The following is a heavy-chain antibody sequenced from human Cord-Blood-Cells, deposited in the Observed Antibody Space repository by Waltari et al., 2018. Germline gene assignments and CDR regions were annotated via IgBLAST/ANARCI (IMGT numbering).Heavy chain of an antibody. J-gene: IGHJ4*02. V-gene: IGHV4-39*01. Sequence: QLQLQESGPGLVKPSATLSLTCTVSGGSISSSSYSWGWIRQPPGKGLEWIGSIYYRGSTYYNPSLKSRFTISVDTSKNQFSLKLSSVTAADTAVYYCARQYSSSSRYFDYWGQGTLVTVSS. CDR2: IYYRGST. CDR1: GGSISSSSYS. CDR3: ARQYSSSSRYFDY. D-gene: IGHD6-6*01.